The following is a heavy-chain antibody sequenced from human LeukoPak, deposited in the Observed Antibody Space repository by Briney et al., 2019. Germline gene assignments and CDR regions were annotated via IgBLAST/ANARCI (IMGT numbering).Heavy chain of an antibody. J-gene: IGHJ4*02. CDR2: ISRGASRT. V-gene: IGHV3-74*01. CDR3: ARGGSDTAMAHDY. Sequence: GGSLRLSCAASGFTFSNHWMHWVRQAPGEGVMWGSRISRGASRTDYADSVKGRFTISRDDAKNTLYLQVNSLRVEDTGVYFCARGGSDTAMAHDYWGQGILVTVSS. CDR1: GFTFSNHW. D-gene: IGHD5-18*01.